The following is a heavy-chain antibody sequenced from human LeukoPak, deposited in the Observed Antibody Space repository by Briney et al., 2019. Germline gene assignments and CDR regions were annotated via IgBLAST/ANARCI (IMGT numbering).Heavy chain of an antibody. CDR1: GGTFSSYA. CDR2: IIPIFGTA. Sequence: GASVKVSCKASGGTFSSYAISWVRQAPGQGLEWMGGIIPIFGTANYAQKFQGRVTITADESTSTAYMELSSLRSEDTAVYYCARDPNYYDSSGYDLDYWGQGTLVTVSS. D-gene: IGHD3-22*01. V-gene: IGHV1-69*13. J-gene: IGHJ4*02. CDR3: ARDPNYYDSSGYDLDY.